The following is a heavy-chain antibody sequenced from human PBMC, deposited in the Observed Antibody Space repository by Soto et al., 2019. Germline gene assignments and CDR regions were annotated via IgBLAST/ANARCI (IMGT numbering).Heavy chain of an antibody. D-gene: IGHD4-17*01. V-gene: IGHV3-66*01. CDR1: GFTVSSNY. CDR2: IYSGGST. J-gene: IGHJ5*02. CDR3: AREFYDYPFDP. Sequence: PVGSLRLSCAASGFTVSSNYMSWVRQAPGKGLEWVSVIYSGGSTYYADSVKGRFTISRDNSKNTLYLQMNSLRAEDTAVYYCAREFYDYPFDPWGQGTLVTVSS.